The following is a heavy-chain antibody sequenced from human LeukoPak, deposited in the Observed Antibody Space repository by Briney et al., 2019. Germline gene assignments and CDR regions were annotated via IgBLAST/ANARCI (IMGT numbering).Heavy chain of an antibody. J-gene: IGHJ6*03. D-gene: IGHD4-23*01. CDR3: ARQGVTVVTSYYYYYMDV. Sequence: GGSLRLSCAASGFTVSSNYMCWVRQAPGKGLEWVSVIYSGGSTYYADSVKGRFTISRDNSKNTLYLQMNSLRAEDTAVYYCARQGVTVVTSYYYYYMDVWGKGTTVTVSS. CDR2: IYSGGST. V-gene: IGHV3-53*01. CDR1: GFTVSSNY.